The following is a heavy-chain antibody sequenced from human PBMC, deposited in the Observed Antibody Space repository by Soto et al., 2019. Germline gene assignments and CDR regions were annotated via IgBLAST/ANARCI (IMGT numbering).Heavy chain of an antibody. V-gene: IGHV4-30-4*01. J-gene: IGHJ3*01. CDR3: VRGEPGACSCTSCSDAFGL. CDR2: IYYSGST. Sequence: QVQLHESGPGLVKPSQTLSLTCTVSGGSISSGDYYWNWIRQPPRKGLEWIGSIYYSGSTYYSPSLTCRVAMSVGTSKNQFSLELTSVTAGDTGVYYCVRGEPGACSCTSCSDAFGLWGRGTMVAVSS. D-gene: IGHD2-2*01. CDR1: GGSISSGDYY.